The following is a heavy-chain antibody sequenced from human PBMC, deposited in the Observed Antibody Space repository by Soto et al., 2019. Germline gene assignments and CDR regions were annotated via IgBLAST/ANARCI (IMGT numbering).Heavy chain of an antibody. V-gene: IGHV3-23*01. CDR3: AKDLGYRSFCSGGSCYSFDY. CDR1: GFTVSSNY. J-gene: IGHJ4*02. D-gene: IGHD2-15*01. CDR2: ISGSGGST. Sequence: GGSLRLSCAASGFTVSSNYMSWVRQAPGKGLEWVSVISGSGGSTYYADSVKGRFTISRDNSKNTLYLQMNSLRAEDTAVYYCAKDLGYRSFCSGGSCYSFDYWGQGTLVTVSS.